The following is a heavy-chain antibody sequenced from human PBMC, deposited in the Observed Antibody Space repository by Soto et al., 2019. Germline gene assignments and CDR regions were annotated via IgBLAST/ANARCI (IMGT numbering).Heavy chain of an antibody. J-gene: IGHJ4*02. V-gene: IGHV4-4*02. CDR1: GDSVSNGNW. CDR2: IHQSGDT. Sequence: QVQLKESGPGLVTPWGTLSLTCAVSGDSVSNGNWWCWVRQPPGRGLEWVGEIHQSGDTNYNPSLKSRVTVSADRSNNQYSLRLNSVTAADTAMYYCATRTSVFGIVTFYWGQGILVTVSP. D-gene: IGHD3-16*01. CDR3: ATRTSVFGIVTFY.